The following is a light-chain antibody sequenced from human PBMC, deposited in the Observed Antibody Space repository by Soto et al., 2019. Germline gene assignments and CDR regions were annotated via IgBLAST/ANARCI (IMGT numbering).Light chain of an antibody. V-gene: IGKV1-39*01. J-gene: IGKJ1*01. Sequence: DLQLTQSPSSLSASVGDRVTITCRASERISNYLNWYQHKPGKAPKLLIWSSSTLPSGVPSRFSGSGSGTDVTLSISGLQPEDFAVYYCQQSYNTPRTFGQGTKVEVK. CDR3: QQSYNTPRT. CDR1: ERISNY. CDR2: SSS.